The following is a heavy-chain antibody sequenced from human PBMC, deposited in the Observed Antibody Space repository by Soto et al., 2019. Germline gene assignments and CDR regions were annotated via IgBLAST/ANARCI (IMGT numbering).Heavy chain of an antibody. CDR3: TRQHLDVPVASAIDY. J-gene: IGHJ4*02. Sequence: EVQLVESGGGLVQPGGSLKLSCAASGVTFSGSTINWVRQTSGKGLEWVGRIPSKTNTYATAYAASVKGRFTISRDDSKNTAYLQMDSLKTADTAVYYCTRQHLDVPVASAIDYWGQGTLVTVAS. CDR2: IPSKTNTYAT. CDR1: GVTFSGST. D-gene: IGHD6-19*01. V-gene: IGHV3-73*02.